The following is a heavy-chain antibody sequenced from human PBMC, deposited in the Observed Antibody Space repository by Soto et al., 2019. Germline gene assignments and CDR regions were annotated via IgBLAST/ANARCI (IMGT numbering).Heavy chain of an antibody. V-gene: IGHV1-46*03. D-gene: IGHD3-10*01. CDR3: ARVYGSGSEGFDP. Sequence: ASVKVSCKASGYTFTSYYMHWVRQAPGQGLEWMVMINPSGGSTSYAQKFQGRVTMTRDTSTSTVYMELSSLRSEDTAVYYCARVYGSGSEGFDPWGQGTLVTVSS. J-gene: IGHJ5*02. CDR1: GYTFTSYY. CDR2: INPSGGST.